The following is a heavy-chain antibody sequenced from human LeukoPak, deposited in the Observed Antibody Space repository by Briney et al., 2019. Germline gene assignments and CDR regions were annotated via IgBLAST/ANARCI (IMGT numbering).Heavy chain of an antibody. V-gene: IGHV4-59*01. D-gene: IGHD6-13*01. CDR2: FYYSGSP. CDR1: GGSISSYY. Sequence: SETLSLTCTVSGGSISSYYWSWLRQPPGKGLEWFGYFYYSGSPNYTPSLKSRVTTSLDTSKNQFSLKQSSVTAADTAVYYCARGGSSSYTDLDYWGQGTLVTVSS. J-gene: IGHJ4*02. CDR3: ARGGSSSYTDLDY.